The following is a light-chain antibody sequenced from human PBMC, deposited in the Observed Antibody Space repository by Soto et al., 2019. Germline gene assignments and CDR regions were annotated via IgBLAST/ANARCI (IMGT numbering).Light chain of an antibody. J-gene: IGLJ1*01. V-gene: IGLV2-8*01. CDR1: RXDIGAYEF. CDR3: KSYAGSNTYV. CDR2: EVV. Sequence: QSVLTQPPSASGSPGQSVTISCTGTRXDIGAYEFVSWYQHHPGKAPKLIIYEVVQRPSGVPDRFSGSKSGNTASLTVSGLQAADEADYYCKSYAGSNTYVLGTGTKVTVL.